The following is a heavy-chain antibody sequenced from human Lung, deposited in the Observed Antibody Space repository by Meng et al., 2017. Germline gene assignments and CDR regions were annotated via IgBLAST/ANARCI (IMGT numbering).Heavy chain of an antibody. CDR3: ARGPTTMAHDFDY. Sequence: QVIVQKWGAGLLKPSDTLSLTCVVFGGSFSGYCGSWIRQPPGKGLEWIGEINHSGSNNYNPSLESRATRSVDTSQNNLSLKLSSVTAADSAVYYCARGPTTMAHDFDYWGQGTLVTVSS. J-gene: IGHJ4*02. D-gene: IGHD4-11*01. V-gene: IGHV4-34*01. CDR2: INHSGSN. CDR1: GGSFSGYC.